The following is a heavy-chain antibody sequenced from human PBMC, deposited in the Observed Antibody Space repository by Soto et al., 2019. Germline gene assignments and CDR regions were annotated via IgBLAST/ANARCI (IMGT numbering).Heavy chain of an antibody. CDR1: GYKFTDYG. D-gene: IGHD6-19*01. V-gene: IGHV1-18*01. Sequence: QVQLVQSGAEVKKPGASVKVSCKASGYKFTDYGISWVRQAPGQGLEWMGWISPYTGDTKYPQRLQGRVTVTADTSTSTAYMELRSLKSDSTAGYYWAKTGGCNWFDPWGQGTLVSVSS. J-gene: IGHJ5*02. CDR3: AKTGGCNWFDP. CDR2: ISPYTGDT.